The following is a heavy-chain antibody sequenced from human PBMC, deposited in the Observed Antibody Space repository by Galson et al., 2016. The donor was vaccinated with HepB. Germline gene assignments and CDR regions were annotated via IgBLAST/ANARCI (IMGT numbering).Heavy chain of an antibody. V-gene: IGHV4-4*02. Sequence: SETLSLTCGVSADSISSRKWWHWVRQSPGKGLEWIGDIYHSGTTDYNPSLKSRVTISLDTSKNQFSLKLSSVTAADTAVYYCATATARYDAFDIWGQGTKVTVSS. CDR3: ATATARYDAFDI. CDR1: ADSISSRKW. CDR2: IYHSGTT. D-gene: IGHD3-16*02. J-gene: IGHJ3*02.